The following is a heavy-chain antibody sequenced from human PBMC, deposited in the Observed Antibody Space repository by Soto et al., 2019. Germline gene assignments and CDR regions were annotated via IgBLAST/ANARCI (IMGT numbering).Heavy chain of an antibody. V-gene: IGHV3-66*04. CDR1: GFTVSSDY. CDR3: ARHDDSSGYGYFDY. Sequence: LRLSCAASGFTVSSDYMSWVRQAPGKGLEWVSVIYSGGSTYYADSVKGRFTISRDNSKNTLYLQMNSLRAEDTAVYYCARHDDSSGYGYFDYWGQGTLVTVSS. J-gene: IGHJ4*02. CDR2: IYSGGST. D-gene: IGHD3-22*01.